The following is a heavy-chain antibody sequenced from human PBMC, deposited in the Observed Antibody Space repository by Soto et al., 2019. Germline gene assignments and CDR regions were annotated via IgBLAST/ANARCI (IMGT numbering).Heavy chain of an antibody. CDR2: VKGDGTTT. D-gene: IGHD2-15*01. CDR3: ATEFQFMGRGRAGLDQ. V-gene: IGHV3-74*03. CDR1: GFTFSNDW. Sequence: PGGSLRLSCAASGFTFSNDWMHWVRQSPGKGLVWVSRVKGDGTTTTYADSVEGRFTISRDNAKNTLYLQMNSLRVEDTAVYYCATEFQFMGRGRAGLDQWGQGTLVTVYS. J-gene: IGHJ4*02.